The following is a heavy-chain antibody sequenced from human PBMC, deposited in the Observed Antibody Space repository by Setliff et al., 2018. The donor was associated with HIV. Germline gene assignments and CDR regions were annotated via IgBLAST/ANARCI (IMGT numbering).Heavy chain of an antibody. CDR2: IYYTGST. J-gene: IGHJ3*02. CDR1: GGSINSYF. D-gene: IGHD3-10*01. V-gene: IGHV4-59*01. CDR3: GRVGFGELFGAFDI. Sequence: LSLTCTVSGGSINSYFWSWIRQPPGKGLEWIAYIYYTGSTNYNPSLKSRVSISVDTSKNQFSLKLSSVTAADTAMYYCGRVGFGELFGAFDIWGQGIMVTVSS.